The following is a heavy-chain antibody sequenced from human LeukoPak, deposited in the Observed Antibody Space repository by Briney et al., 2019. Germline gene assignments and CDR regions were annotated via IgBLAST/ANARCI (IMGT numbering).Heavy chain of an antibody. Sequence: GGSLRLSCAAPGFTFTNYAMSWVRQAPGKGLEWVSTVSGSGTSTYYADFVKGRFAISRDNSKNTLYLQMNSLRTEDTAVYYCAKAEGSSGYYYAGGHDAFDVWGQGTMVTVSS. CDR3: AKAEGSSGYYYAGGHDAFDV. CDR1: GFTFTNYA. CDR2: VSGSGTST. V-gene: IGHV3-23*01. D-gene: IGHD3-22*01. J-gene: IGHJ3*01.